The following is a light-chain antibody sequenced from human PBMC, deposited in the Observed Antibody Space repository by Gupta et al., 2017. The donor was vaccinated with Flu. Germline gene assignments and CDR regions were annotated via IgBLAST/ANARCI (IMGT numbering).Light chain of an antibody. CDR1: QNFYNY. CDR2: TSS. CDR3: RQNYKTSWT. Sequence: DIPMTQPPSSLSSPVGDRVTITCRAIQNFYNYLNWYKHKPGKAPKRLIFTSSSLQRRVPSKCSSSGSGTDYTLTIISLLPEDDAANYCRQNYKTSWTFGPGTKVEIK. J-gene: IGKJ1*01. V-gene: IGKV1-39*01.